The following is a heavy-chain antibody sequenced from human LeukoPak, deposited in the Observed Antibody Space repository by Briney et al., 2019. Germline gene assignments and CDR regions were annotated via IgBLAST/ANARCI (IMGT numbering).Heavy chain of an antibody. CDR3: ILDFH. J-gene: IGHJ4*02. CDR1: GFKFSNYS. D-gene: IGHD3-3*01. V-gene: IGHV3-48*01. Sequence: GGSLRLSCAASGFKFSNYSMNWVRQAPGKGLEWLAYISRKGAIRYTDSVKGRFFISRDNAKHSLFLQMNSLRADDTATYFCILDFHWGQETLVAVSS. CDR2: ISRKGAI.